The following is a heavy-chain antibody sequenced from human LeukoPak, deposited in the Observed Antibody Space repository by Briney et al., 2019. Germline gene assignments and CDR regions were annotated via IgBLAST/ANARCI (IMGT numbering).Heavy chain of an antibody. V-gene: IGHV1-69*04. CDR1: EGTFSSYA. CDR2: IIPIFGIA. D-gene: IGHD5-24*01. CDR3: AEESTDNWFDP. Sequence: SVKVSCKASEGTFSSYAISWVRQAPGQGLEWMGRIIPIFGIANYAQKFQGRVTITADKSTSTAYMELSSLRSEDTAVYYCAEESTDNWFDPWGQGTLVTVSS. J-gene: IGHJ5*02.